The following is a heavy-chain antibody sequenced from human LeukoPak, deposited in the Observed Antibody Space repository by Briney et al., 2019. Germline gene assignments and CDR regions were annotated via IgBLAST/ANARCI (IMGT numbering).Heavy chain of an antibody. CDR1: GFTFSVSW. CDR2: ISSGSTI. Sequence: GGSLRLSCAASGFTFSVSWMSWVRQAPGKGLEWVSYISSGSTIYYADSVKGRFTISRDNAKNSLYLQMNSLRAEDTAVYYCASSSGIAVAGTMNDYWGQGTLVTVSS. D-gene: IGHD6-19*01. V-gene: IGHV3-69-1*01. J-gene: IGHJ4*02. CDR3: ASSSGIAVAGTMNDY.